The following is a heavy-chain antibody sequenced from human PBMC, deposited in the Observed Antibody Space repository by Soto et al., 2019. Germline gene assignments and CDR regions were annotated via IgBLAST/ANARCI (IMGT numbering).Heavy chain of an antibody. CDR1: GFTFSNAW. J-gene: IGHJ4*02. CDR3: TTPQGSSSWSYFDY. V-gene: IGHV3-15*07. D-gene: IGHD6-13*01. Sequence: GGSLRLSCAASGFTFSNAWMNWVRQAPGKGLEWVGRIKSKTDGGTTDYAAPVKGRFTISRDDSKNTLYLQMNSLKTEDTAVYYCTTPQGSSSWSYFDYWGQGTLVTVSS. CDR2: IKSKTDGGTT.